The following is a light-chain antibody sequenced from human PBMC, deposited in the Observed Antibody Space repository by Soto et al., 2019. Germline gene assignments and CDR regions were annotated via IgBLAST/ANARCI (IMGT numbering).Light chain of an antibody. Sequence: EIVLTQSPDTLSLSPGERATLSCRASQSVTTYLAWYQQKPGQAPRLLIYDASNRATGIPARFSGSGSGTDFTLTISSLEPXXXXXXXCQQRSNWPPLISFGQGTRLEIX. J-gene: IGKJ5*01. CDR1: QSVTTY. CDR2: DAS. CDR3: QQRSNWPPLIS. V-gene: IGKV3-11*01.